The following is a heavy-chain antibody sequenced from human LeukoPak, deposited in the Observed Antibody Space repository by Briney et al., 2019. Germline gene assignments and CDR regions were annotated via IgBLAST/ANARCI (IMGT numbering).Heavy chain of an antibody. CDR3: TAGRAYSLLDF. J-gene: IGHJ4*02. CDR1: GYRFTELS. CDR2: FDLVHGDT. V-gene: IGHV1-24*01. D-gene: IGHD5-18*01. Sequence: ASVKVSCKVSGYRFTELSRHWVREAPGKGLEWLGGFDLVHGDTIYAQKFQGRVTMTEDTSTDTSYMELSSLGSEDTAVYFCTAGRAYSLLDFWGQGTLVIVSS.